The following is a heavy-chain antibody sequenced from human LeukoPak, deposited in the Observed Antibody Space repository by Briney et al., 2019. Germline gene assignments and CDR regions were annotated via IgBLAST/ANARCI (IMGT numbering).Heavy chain of an antibody. CDR3: ARDRGYYDYVWGSYRPIDY. D-gene: IGHD3-16*02. V-gene: IGHV1-46*01. Sequence: ASVNVSCKASGYTFTSNYIHWVRQAPGQGLEWMGMIYPRDGSTSYAQKFQGRVTMTTDTSTSTAYMELRSLRSDDTAVYYCARDRGYYDYVWGSYRPIDYWGQGTLVTVSS. CDR2: IYPRDGST. CDR1: GYTFTSNY. J-gene: IGHJ4*02.